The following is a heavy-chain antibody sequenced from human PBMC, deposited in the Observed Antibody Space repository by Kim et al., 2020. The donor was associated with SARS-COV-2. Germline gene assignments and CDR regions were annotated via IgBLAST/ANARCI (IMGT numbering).Heavy chain of an antibody. CDR3: AKTLNGGICD. Sequence: GGSLRLSCTTSGFTFTSHAMSWVRQAPGKGLEWVSSIGGRVATTYYEDSVKGRFTISRDNSKNTLYLQMNRLRAEDTAVYYCAKTLNGGICDWGQGALVTVSS. V-gene: IGHV3-23*01. J-gene: IGHJ4*02. CDR1: GFTFTSHA. D-gene: IGHD2-15*01. CDR2: IGGRVATT.